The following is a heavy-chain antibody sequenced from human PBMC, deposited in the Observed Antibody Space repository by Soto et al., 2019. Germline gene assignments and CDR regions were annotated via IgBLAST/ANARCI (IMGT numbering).Heavy chain of an antibody. V-gene: IGHV4-59*08. CDR3: AIFPGGAGRWAPVGPTRKIQYSQH. Sequence: PSETLSLTCTVSGGSISSYYWSWIRQPPGKGLEWIGYIYYSGSTNYNPSLKSRVTISVDTSKNQFSLKLSSVTAADTAVSYCAIFPGGAGRWAPVGPTRKIQYSQHWGQGTLVTVPP. D-gene: IGHD1-26*01. J-gene: IGHJ1*01. CDR1: GGSISSYY. CDR2: IYYSGST.